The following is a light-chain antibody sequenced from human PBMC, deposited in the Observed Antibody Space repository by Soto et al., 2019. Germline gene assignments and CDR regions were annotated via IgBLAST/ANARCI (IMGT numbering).Light chain of an antibody. CDR2: WSS. Sequence: DIVMTQSPDSLAVSLGERATINCKSSQSVAYTSNKKTYVAWYQQKAGQPPKLLLYWSSTRASGVPDRFSGSGSGTDFTITISSLQAEDVAVYYGQQYYSPLWTFGQGTKVQIK. CDR1: QSVAYTSNKKTY. V-gene: IGKV4-1*01. CDR3: QQYYSPLWT. J-gene: IGKJ1*01.